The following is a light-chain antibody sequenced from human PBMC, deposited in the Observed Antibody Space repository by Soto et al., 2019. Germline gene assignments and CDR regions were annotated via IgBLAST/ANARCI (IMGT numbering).Light chain of an antibody. CDR2: AAS. CDR1: QSISTY. CDR3: HQSYSTPRT. V-gene: IGKV1-39*01. Sequence: DIQMTQSPSSLSASVGDRVTITCRASQSISTYLNWFQQKPGKAPKLLIYAASTLQIGVPSRFSGSGYGRDFTLTISSLQPEDFATYSCHQSYSTPRTFGQGNKVEIK. J-gene: IGKJ1*01.